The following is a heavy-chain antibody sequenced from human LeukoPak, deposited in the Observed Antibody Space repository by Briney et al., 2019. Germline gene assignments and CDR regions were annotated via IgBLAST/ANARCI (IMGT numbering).Heavy chain of an antibody. D-gene: IGHD3-10*01. CDR3: AKLFGDYGDDY. V-gene: IGHV3-23*01. Sequence: GGSLRLSCTASGFTFGDYLMSWFRQAPGKGLEWVSAMSGGGTTYYADSVKGRFTISRDSSKNTLYLQMNSLGAEDTAIYYCAKLFGDYGDDYWGQGTLVTVSS. CDR1: GFTFGDYL. J-gene: IGHJ4*02. CDR2: MSGGGTT.